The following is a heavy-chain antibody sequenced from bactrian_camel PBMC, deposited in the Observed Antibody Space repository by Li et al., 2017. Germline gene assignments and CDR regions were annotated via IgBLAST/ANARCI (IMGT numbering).Heavy chain of an antibody. CDR2: IDSGGNT. V-gene: IGHV3S53*01. CDR1: GYIVNGRC. Sequence: HVQMVESGGDLVQPGGSLRLSCAASGYIVNGRCMAWFRQAPGKAREEVAGIDSGGNTVHADSVKGRFTISLDTAKNTLHLQMNSLKPEDTAMYYCAARAGGDSSFNWLWYAYWGQGTQVTVS. CDR3: AARAGGDSSFNWLWYAY. D-gene: IGHD1*01. J-gene: IGHJ4*01.